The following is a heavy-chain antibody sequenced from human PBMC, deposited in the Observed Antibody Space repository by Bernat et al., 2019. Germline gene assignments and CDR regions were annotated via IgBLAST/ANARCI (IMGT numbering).Heavy chain of an antibody. V-gene: IGHV3-23*01. CDR3: ARLFPGDLWFGELLSSIDY. J-gene: IGHJ4*02. D-gene: IGHD3-10*01. CDR1: GFTFSNYA. CDR2: ITGSGGST. Sequence: EVQLLESGGGLVQPGGSLRLSCAASGFTFSNYALSWVRQAPGKGLQWVSGITGSGGSTYYADSVKGRFTISRDNSKNTLYLQMNSLRAEDTAVYYCARLFPGDLWFGELLSSIDYWGQGTLVTVSS.